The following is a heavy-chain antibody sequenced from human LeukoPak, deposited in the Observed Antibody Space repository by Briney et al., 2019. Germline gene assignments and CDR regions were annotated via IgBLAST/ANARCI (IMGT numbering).Heavy chain of an antibody. J-gene: IGHJ3*01. CDR3: ARDGARLDV. Sequence: ASVKVSCKASGYTFTGYYMHWVRQAPGQGLEWMGWITGDTGDPTYAQGFTGRFVFSLDTSVTTAYLQINNLKADDTAVYYCARDGARLDVWGQGTMVSVSS. D-gene: IGHD4/OR15-4a*01. V-gene: IGHV7-4-1*02. CDR1: GYTFTGYY. CDR2: ITGDTGDP.